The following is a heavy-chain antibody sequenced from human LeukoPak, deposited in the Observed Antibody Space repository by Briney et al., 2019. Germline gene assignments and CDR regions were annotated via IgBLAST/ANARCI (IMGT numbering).Heavy chain of an antibody. J-gene: IGHJ4*02. V-gene: IGHV4-39*01. D-gene: IGHD6-19*01. Sequence: SETLSLTCTVSGGSISSSSYYWGWIRQPPGKGLEWIGSIYYSGSTYYNPSLKSRVTISVDTSKNQFSLKLSSVTAAGTAVYYCARHAVLTYYYDYWGQGTLVTVSS. CDR2: IYYSGST. CDR3: ARHAVLTYYYDY. CDR1: GGSISSSSYY.